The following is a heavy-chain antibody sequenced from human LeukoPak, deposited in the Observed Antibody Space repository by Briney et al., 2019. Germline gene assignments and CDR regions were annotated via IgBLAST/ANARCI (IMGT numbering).Heavy chain of an antibody. J-gene: IGHJ4*02. CDR2: ISSSGSTI. CDR3: ARDYGGSSPFDY. V-gene: IGHV3-48*03. CDR1: GFTFSSYA. Sequence: GGSLRLSCAASGFTFSSYAMSWVRQAPGKGLEWVSYISSSGSTIYYADSVKGRFTISRDNAKNNAKNSLYLQMNSLRAEDTAVYYCARDYGGSSPFDYWGQGTLVTVSS. D-gene: IGHD4-23*01.